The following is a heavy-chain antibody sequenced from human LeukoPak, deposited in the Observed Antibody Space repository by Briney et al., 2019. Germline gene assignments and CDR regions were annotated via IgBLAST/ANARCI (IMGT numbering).Heavy chain of an antibody. CDR3: ARGGNRYGGNPRSYDY. D-gene: IGHD4-23*01. Sequence: GASVKVSCKASGYTFTSYGISWVRQATGQGLEWMGWMNPNSGNTGYAQKFQGRVTMTRNTSISTAYMELSSLRSEDTAVYYCARGGNRYGGNPRSYDYWGQGTLVTVSS. J-gene: IGHJ4*02. CDR1: GYTFTSYG. CDR2: MNPNSGNT. V-gene: IGHV1-8*02.